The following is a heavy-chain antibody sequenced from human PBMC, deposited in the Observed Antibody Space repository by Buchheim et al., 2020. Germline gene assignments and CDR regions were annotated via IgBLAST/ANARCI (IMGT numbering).Heavy chain of an antibody. Sequence: EVQLVESGGGLVQPGGSLRLSCAASGFTFSSYEMNWVRQAPGKGLEWVSYISSSGSTIYYADSVKGRFTISRDNAKNSLYLPMNSLIAEDTAVYYCARDSMITFGGVIAYFDYWGQGTL. CDR3: ARDSMITFGGVIAYFDY. J-gene: IGHJ4*02. D-gene: IGHD3-16*02. V-gene: IGHV3-48*03. CDR2: ISSSGSTI. CDR1: GFTFSSYE.